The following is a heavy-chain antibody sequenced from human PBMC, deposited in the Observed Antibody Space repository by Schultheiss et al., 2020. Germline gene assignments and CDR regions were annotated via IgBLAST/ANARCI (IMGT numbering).Heavy chain of an antibody. CDR1: GFTFSSYW. CDR3: ARDGGYSGYDFDY. J-gene: IGHJ4*02. CDR2: IKQDGSEK. Sequence: GGSLRLSCAASGFTFSSYWMSWVRQAPGKGLEWVANIKQDGSEKYYVDSVKGRFTISRDNAKNSLYLQMNSLRAEDTAVYYCARDGGYSGYDFDYWGQGTLVTVSS. V-gene: IGHV3-7*01. D-gene: IGHD5-12*01.